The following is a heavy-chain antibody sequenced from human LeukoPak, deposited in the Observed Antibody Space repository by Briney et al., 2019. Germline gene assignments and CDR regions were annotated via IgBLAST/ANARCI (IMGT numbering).Heavy chain of an antibody. D-gene: IGHD3-10*01. V-gene: IGHV3-21*01. CDR1: GFTFSSYS. J-gene: IGHJ5*02. CDR3: ARDFRGVPSGFDP. Sequence: GGSLRLSCAASGFTFSSYSMNWVRQAPGKGLEWVSFISSSSNYIYYADSVKGRFTISRDNSKNTLYLQMNSLRAEDTAVYYCARDFRGVPSGFDPWGRGTLVTVSS. CDR2: ISSSSNYI.